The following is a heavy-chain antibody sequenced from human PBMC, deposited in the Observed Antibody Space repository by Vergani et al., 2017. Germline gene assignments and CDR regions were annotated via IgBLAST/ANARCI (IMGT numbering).Heavy chain of an antibody. V-gene: IGHV1-69*01. CDR1: GGTFSSYA. CDR3: ARVRWDGDKYFY. J-gene: IGHJ4*02. Sequence: QVQLVQSGAEVKKPGSSVKVSCKASGGTFSSYAISWVRQAPGQGLEWMGGIIPIFGTANYAQKFQGRVTITAAESTSTGYMELSSLRSEDKAVYYCARVRWDGDKYFYWGQGTLVTVAS. D-gene: IGHD5-24*01. CDR2: IIPIFGTA.